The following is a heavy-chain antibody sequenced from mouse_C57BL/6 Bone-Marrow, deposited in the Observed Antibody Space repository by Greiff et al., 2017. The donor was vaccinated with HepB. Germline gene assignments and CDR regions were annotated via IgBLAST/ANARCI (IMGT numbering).Heavy chain of an antibody. V-gene: IGHV1-54*01. CDR2: INPGSGGT. CDR1: GYAFTNYL. CDR3: ARCEGYLGAY. J-gene: IGHJ3*01. Sequence: VQLQQSGAELVRPGTSVKVSCKASGYAFTNYLIEWVKQRPGQGLEWNGVINPGSGGTNYNEKFKGKATLTADKSSSTAYMQLSSLTSEDSAVYFCARCEGYLGAYWGQGTLVTVSA. D-gene: IGHD2-3*01.